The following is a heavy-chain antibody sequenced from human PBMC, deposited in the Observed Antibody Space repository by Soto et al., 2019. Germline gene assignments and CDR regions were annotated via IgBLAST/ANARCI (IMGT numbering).Heavy chain of an antibody. CDR3: AGLYRVGIVGV. V-gene: IGHV4-59*01. Sequence: QVQLQESGPGLVKPSETLSLTCTVSGGSISSYYWSWIRQPPGKGLEWIGYNYYSGSTNYNPSLKGRVTISVDTSKNQFSLKLSSVTAAATAVYYCAGLYRVGIVGVWGQGTLVTVSS. CDR2: NYYSGST. J-gene: IGHJ4*02. CDR1: GGSISSYY. D-gene: IGHD1-26*01.